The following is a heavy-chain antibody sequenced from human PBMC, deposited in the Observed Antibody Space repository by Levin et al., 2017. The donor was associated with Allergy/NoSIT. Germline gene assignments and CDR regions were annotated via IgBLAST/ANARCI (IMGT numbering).Heavy chain of an antibody. CDR2: IWYDGSNK. V-gene: IGHV3-33*01. CDR3: GLGEWLLIDY. CDR1: GFTFSSYG. J-gene: IGHJ4*02. Sequence: GGSLRLSCAASGFTFSSYGMHWVRQAPGKGLEWVAVIWYDGSNKYYADSVKGRFTISRDNSKNTLYLQMNSLRAEDTAVYYCGLGEWLLIDYWGQGTLVTVSS. D-gene: IGHD3-3*01.